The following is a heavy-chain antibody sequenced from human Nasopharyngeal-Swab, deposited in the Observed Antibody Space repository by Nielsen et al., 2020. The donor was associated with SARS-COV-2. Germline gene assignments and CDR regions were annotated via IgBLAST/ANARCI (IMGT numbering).Heavy chain of an antibody. J-gene: IGHJ4*02. Sequence: GESLKISCAASGFTFNRYDMSWVRQAPGKGLEWVSTISGSGGSTYYADSVKGRFTITRDNAKNSLYLQMNSLRAEDTALYYCAKVVDTSMVIWGYFDYWGRGTLVTVSS. D-gene: IGHD5-18*01. CDR2: ISGSGGST. V-gene: IGHV3-23*01. CDR1: GFTFNRYD. CDR3: AKVVDTSMVIWGYFDY.